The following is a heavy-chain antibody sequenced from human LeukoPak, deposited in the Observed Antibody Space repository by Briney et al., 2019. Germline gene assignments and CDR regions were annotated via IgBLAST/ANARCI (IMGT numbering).Heavy chain of an antibody. Sequence: PGGSLRLSCVASGFTFSTYGIHWVRQAPGKGLEWVAVIWPDGSNKYYADSVKGRFTISRDDSKNTLYLQMSSLRADDTAVYYCARAVGPYDYWGQGTLVTVSS. CDR3: ARAVGPYDY. V-gene: IGHV3-33*01. CDR1: GFTFSTYG. CDR2: IWPDGSNK. D-gene: IGHD3-16*01. J-gene: IGHJ4*02.